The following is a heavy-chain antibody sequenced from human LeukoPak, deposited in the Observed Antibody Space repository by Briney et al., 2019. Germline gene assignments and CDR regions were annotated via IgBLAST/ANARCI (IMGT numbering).Heavy chain of an antibody. Sequence: ASVKVSCKASGYTFTSYDINWVRQATGQGLEWMGWMNPNSGNTGYAQKFQGRVTMTRNISISTAYMELSSLRSEDTAVYYCATPGPYSSSSLDYWGQGTLVTVSS. D-gene: IGHD6-6*01. CDR1: GYTFTSYD. CDR3: ATPGPYSSSSLDY. V-gene: IGHV1-8*01. CDR2: MNPNSGNT. J-gene: IGHJ4*02.